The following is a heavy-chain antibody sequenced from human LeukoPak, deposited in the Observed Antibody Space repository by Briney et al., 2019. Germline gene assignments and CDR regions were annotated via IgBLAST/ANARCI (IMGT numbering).Heavy chain of an antibody. CDR2: IWYDGSNK. D-gene: IGHD3-10*01. CDR3: ARDVLWFGEYYYYYGMDV. CDR1: GCTFSSYG. Sequence: GRSLRLSCAASGCTFSSYGMHWVRQAPGKGLEWVAVIWYDGSNKYYADSVKGRFTISRDNSKNTLYLQMNSLRAEDTAVYYCARDVLWFGEYYYYYGMDVWGQGTTVTVSS. V-gene: IGHV3-33*01. J-gene: IGHJ6*02.